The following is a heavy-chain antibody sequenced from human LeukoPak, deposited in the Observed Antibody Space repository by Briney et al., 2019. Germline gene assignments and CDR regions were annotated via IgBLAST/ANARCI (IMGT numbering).Heavy chain of an antibody. CDR3: ASLYGSGSQIYYYYGMDV. CDR2: INPNSGGT. Sequence: GASVKVSCKASGDTFASGNVFRAYYMHWVRQAPGQGLEWMGWINPNSGGTNYAQKFQGRVTMTRDTSISTAYMELSRLRSDDTAVYYCASLYGSGSQIYYYYGMDVWGQGTTVTVSS. CDR1: GDTFASGNVFRAYY. D-gene: IGHD3-10*01. J-gene: IGHJ6*02. V-gene: IGHV1-2*02.